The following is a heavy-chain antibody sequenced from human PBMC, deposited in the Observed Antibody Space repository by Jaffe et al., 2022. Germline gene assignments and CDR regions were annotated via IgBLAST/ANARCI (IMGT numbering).Heavy chain of an antibody. CDR1: GGSFSGYY. J-gene: IGHJ4*02. CDR3: ARGTTRNYYGSGSYYNSPYTKSRYYFDY. D-gene: IGHD3-10*01. V-gene: IGHV4-34*01. CDR2: INHSGST. Sequence: QVQLQQWGAGLLKPSETLSLTCAVYGGSFSGYYWSWIRQPPGKGLEWIGEINHSGSTNYNPSLKSRVTISVDTSKNQFSLKLSSVTAADTAVYYCARGTTRNYYGSGSYYNSPYTKSRYYFDYWGQGTLVTVSS.